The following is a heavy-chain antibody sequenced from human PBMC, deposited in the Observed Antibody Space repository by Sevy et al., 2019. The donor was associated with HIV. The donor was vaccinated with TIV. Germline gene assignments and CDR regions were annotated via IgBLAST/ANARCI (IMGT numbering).Heavy chain of an antibody. Sequence: GGSLRLSCAASGFTFSSYAMHWVRQAPGKGLEWVAVISYDGSNKYYADSVKGRFTISRDNSKNTLYLQMNSLRAEETAVYYCARDYYDSSGYVYWGQGTLVTVSS. CDR3: ARDYYDSSGYVY. J-gene: IGHJ4*02. D-gene: IGHD3-22*01. CDR1: GFTFSSYA. CDR2: ISYDGSNK. V-gene: IGHV3-30-3*01.